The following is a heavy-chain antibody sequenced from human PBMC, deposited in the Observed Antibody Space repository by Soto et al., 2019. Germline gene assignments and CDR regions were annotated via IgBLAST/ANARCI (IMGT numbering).Heavy chain of an antibody. V-gene: IGHV3-30-3*01. D-gene: IGHD3-22*01. Sequence: QVQLVESGGGVVQPGGSLRLSCAASGFTFTTYAMHWVRQAPGKGLECVAVISYDGSIKDYADSVKGRFTISRDNSKNTLFLQMNSVTAEDTAVYFCSSPYYYDSRGHLTRSFFDLWGQGTLVAVSS. J-gene: IGHJ4*02. CDR1: GFTFTTYA. CDR2: ISYDGSIK. CDR3: SSPYYYDSRGHLTRSFFDL.